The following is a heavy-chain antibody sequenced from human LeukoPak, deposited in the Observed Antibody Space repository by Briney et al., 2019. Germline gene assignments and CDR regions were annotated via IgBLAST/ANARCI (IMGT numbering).Heavy chain of an antibody. Sequence: PGGSLRLSCAASGFTFSGYSINGVRQAPGKGLEWVSSISSSSDYIYYADSVKGRFTISRDNAKNSLYLQMNSLRAEDTAVYYCARDKHDYVWGSFRPNYYYYGMDVWGQGTTVTVSS. V-gene: IGHV3-21*01. J-gene: IGHJ6*02. D-gene: IGHD3-16*02. CDR3: ARDKHDYVWGSFRPNYYYYGMDV. CDR1: GFTFSGYS. CDR2: ISSSSDYI.